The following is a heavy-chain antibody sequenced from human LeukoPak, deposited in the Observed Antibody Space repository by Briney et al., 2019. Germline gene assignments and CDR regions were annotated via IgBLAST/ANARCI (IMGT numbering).Heavy chain of an antibody. J-gene: IGHJ3*02. V-gene: IGHV7-4-1*02. CDR3: ARVLLLWSGEVLGDPFDI. Sequence: GASVKVSCKASGYTFTSYGISWVRQAPGQGLEWMGWIKTNTGNPTYAQGLTGRFVFSLDTSVSTAYLQISSLKAEDTAVYYCARVLLLWSGEVLGDPFDIWGQGTMVTVSS. CDR2: IKTNTGNP. D-gene: IGHD3-10*01. CDR1: GYTFTSYG.